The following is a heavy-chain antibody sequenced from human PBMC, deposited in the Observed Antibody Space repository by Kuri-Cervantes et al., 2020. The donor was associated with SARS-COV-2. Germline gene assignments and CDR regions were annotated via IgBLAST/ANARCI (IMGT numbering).Heavy chain of an antibody. CDR3: AREGTSGPYFDF. CDR1: GYTFTTYG. D-gene: IGHD1-1*01. J-gene: IGHJ4*02. Sequence: ASVKVSCKASGYTFTTYGIRWVRQAPGQGPEWMGWINPYSGYTNYAQRFQDRVTLTTDTTTSTAYMELRSLTSDDTAVYYCAREGTSGPYFDFWGQGTLVTVSS. CDR2: INPYSGYT. V-gene: IGHV1-18*04.